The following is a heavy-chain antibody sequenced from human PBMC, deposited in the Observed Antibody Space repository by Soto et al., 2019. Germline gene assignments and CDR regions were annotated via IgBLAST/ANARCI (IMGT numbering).Heavy chain of an antibody. CDR1: GFTFSSYA. D-gene: IGHD4-17*01. J-gene: IGHJ4*02. CDR3: ARAAYGGDYFGY. CDR2: ISYDGSNK. V-gene: IGHV3-30-3*01. Sequence: QVQLVESGGGVVQPGRSLRLSCAASGFTFSSYAMHWVRQAPGKGLEWVAVISYDGSNKYYADSVKGRFTISRDSSKNTLYVHMNSLRAEDTAVYYCARAAYGGDYFGYWGQGTLVTVSS.